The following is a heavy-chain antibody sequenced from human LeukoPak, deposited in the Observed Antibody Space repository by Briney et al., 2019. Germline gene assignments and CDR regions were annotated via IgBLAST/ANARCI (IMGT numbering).Heavy chain of an antibody. CDR3: ARAITVAALNYFYAMDV. D-gene: IGHD6-19*01. V-gene: IGHV3-48*02. CDR1: GFTFSSYS. CDR2: ISSSSSTI. Sequence: GGSLRLSCAASGFTFSSYSMNWVRQAPGKGLEWVSYISSSSSTIYYADSVKGRFTISRDSAKNSLYLQMNSLRDEDTAVYYCARAITVAALNYFYAMDVWGQGTTVTVSS. J-gene: IGHJ6*02.